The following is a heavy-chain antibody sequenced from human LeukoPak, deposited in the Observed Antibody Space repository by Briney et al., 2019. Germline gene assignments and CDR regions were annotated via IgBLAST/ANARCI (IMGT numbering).Heavy chain of an antibody. CDR1: GGSISSSSYY. CDR2: IYTSGST. D-gene: IGHD3-3*02. CDR3: ARGIRYYYYMDV. Sequence: SETLSLTCTVSGGSISSSSYYWGWIRQPAGKGLEWIGRIYTSGSTNYNPSLKSRVTMSVDTSKNQFSLKLSSVTAADTAVYYCARGIRYYYYMDVWGKGTTVTVSS. V-gene: IGHV4-61*02. J-gene: IGHJ6*03.